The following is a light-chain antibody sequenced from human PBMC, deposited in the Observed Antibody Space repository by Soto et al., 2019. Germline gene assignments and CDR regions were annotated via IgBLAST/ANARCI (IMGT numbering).Light chain of an antibody. V-gene: IGLV2-11*01. CDR3: CSYAGSYV. CDR2: DVS. CDR1: SSDVGGYNY. Sequence: ALTQPRSVSGSPGQSVTISCTGTSSDVGGYNYVSWYQQHPGKAPKLMIYDVSKRPSGVPDRFSGSKSGNTASLTISGLQAEDEADYYCCSYAGSYVFGTGTKVTVL. J-gene: IGLJ1*01.